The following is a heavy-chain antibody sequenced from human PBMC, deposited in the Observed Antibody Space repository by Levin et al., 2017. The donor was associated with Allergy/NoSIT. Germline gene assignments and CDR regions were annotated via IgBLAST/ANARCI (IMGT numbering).Heavy chain of an antibody. CDR3: TTDHRTIIGVATPGY. CDR1: GFTFSNAW. CDR2: IKSKTDGGTT. V-gene: IGHV3-15*01. J-gene: IGHJ4*02. Sequence: GESLKISGAASGFTFSNAWMSWVRQAPGKGLEWVGRIKSKTDGGTTDYAAPGKGRFTISRDDSKNTLYLQMNSLKTEDTAVYDCTTDHRTIIGVATPGYWGQGTLVTVSS. D-gene: IGHD3-3*01.